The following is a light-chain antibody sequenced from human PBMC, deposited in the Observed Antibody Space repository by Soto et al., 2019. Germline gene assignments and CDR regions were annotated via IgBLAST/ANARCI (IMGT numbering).Light chain of an antibody. CDR2: KAS. CDR1: QTISSW. V-gene: IGKV1-5*03. CDR3: QHLNGYPVT. Sequence: DIQMTQSPSTLSGSVGDRVTITFRASQTISSWLAWYQQKPGKAPKLLIYKASTLKSGVPSRFSGSGSGTEFTLAISSLQPGDFATYYCQHLNGYPVTFGQGTRLEIK. J-gene: IGKJ5*01.